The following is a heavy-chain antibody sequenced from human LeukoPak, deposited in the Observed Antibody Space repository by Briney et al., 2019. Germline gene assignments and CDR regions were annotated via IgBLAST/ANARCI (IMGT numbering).Heavy chain of an antibody. V-gene: IGHV5-51*01. J-gene: IGHJ6*03. D-gene: IGHD6-13*01. CDR2: IYPGDSDT. Sequence: GESLKISCKGSGYSFASYWIGWVRQIPGKGLEWMGIIYPGDSDTRYSPSFQGQVTISADKSISTAYLQWSSLKASDTAMYYCARQAGRPRYSSSWDEYYYYYMDVWGKGTTVTVSS. CDR1: GYSFASYW. CDR3: ARQAGRPRYSSSWDEYYYYYMDV.